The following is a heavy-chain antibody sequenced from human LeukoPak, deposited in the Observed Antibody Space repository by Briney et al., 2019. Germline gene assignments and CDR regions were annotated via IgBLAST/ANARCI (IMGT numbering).Heavy chain of an antibody. Sequence: GGSLRLSCVASGFTFSDYYMTWIRQAPGQGLEWLSYISGGSGFTKYADSVKGRFTISRDNAKNSLYLQMNSLRAEDTSVYYCARDTNGDGWFDPWGQGTLVTVSS. CDR1: GFTFSDYY. CDR3: ARDTNGDGWFDP. J-gene: IGHJ5*02. V-gene: IGHV3-11*06. CDR2: ISGGSGFT. D-gene: IGHD4-17*01.